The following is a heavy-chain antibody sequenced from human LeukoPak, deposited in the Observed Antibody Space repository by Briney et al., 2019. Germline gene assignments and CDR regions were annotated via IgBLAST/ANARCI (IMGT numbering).Heavy chain of an antibody. Sequence: GASVKVSCKASGYTFTSYGISWVRQAPGQGLEWMGWISAYNGNTNYAQKLQGRVTMTTDTSTSTAYMELRSLRSDDTAVYYCARGSITYCSGGSCYFSFDYYYYYGMDVWGQGTTVTVSS. D-gene: IGHD2-15*01. CDR2: ISAYNGNT. V-gene: IGHV1-18*01. J-gene: IGHJ6*02. CDR1: GYTFTSYG. CDR3: ARGSITYCSGGSCYFSFDYYYYYGMDV.